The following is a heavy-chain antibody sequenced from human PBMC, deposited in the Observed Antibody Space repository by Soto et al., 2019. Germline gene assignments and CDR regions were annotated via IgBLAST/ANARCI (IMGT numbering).Heavy chain of an antibody. CDR2: INAGNGNT. CDR1: GYTFTSYA. CDR3: ASSYIAAAPYGMDV. Sequence: QVQLVQSGAEVKKPGASVKVSCKASGYTFTSYAMHWVRQAPGQRLEWMGWINAGNGNTKYSQKFQGRVTITRDTSASPAYMELSSLRSEDTAVYYCASSYIAAAPYGMDVWGQGTTVTVSS. J-gene: IGHJ6*02. D-gene: IGHD6-13*01. V-gene: IGHV1-3*01.